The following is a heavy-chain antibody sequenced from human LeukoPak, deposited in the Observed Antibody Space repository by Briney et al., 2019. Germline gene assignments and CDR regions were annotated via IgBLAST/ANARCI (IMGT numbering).Heavy chain of an antibody. V-gene: IGHV3-66*01. CDR1: GFTVSSNY. J-gene: IGHJ4*02. CDR2: IYSGGST. CDR3: ARESRTQTDY. Sequence: GGSLRLSCAASGFTVSSNYMSWVRQAPGKGLEWVSVIYSGGSTYYADSVKGRFTISRDNSKNTLYLQMNSLRAEDTAVYYFARESRTQTDYWGQGTLVTVSS.